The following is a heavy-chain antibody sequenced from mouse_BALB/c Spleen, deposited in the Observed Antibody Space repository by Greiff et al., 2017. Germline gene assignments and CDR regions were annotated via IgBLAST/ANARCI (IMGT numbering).Heavy chain of an antibody. J-gene: IGHJ4*01. CDR2: NYPGSGST. V-gene: IGHV1S22*01. Sequence: LQQPGSELVRPGASVKLSCKASGYTFTSYWMHWVKQRPGQGLEWIGNNYPGSGSTNYDEKFKSKATLTVDTSSSTAYMQLSSLTSEDSAVYYCTRKSYYAMDYWGQGTSVTVSS. CDR3: TRKSYYAMDY. CDR1: GYTFTSYW.